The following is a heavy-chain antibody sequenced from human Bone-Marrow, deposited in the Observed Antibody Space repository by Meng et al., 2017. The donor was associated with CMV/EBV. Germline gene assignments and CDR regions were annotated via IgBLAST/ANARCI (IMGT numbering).Heavy chain of an antibody. D-gene: IGHD2-8*02. V-gene: IGHV4-39*07. CDR3: ARLGAPRGWCFDY. CDR1: GGSISSSSYY. CDR2: IYYSGST. J-gene: IGHJ4*02. Sequence: SETLSLTCSVSGGSISSSSYYWGWIRQPPGKGLEWIGNIYYSGSTYYNPSLKSRVTISVDTSKNQFSLKLSSVTAADTAVYYCARLGAPRGWCFDYWVQGTLVTVSS.